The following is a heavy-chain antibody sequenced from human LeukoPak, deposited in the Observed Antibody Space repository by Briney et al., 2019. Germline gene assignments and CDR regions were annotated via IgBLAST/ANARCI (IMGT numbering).Heavy chain of an antibody. CDR1: GGSISSYY. V-gene: IGHV4-59*12. D-gene: IGHD5-18*01. CDR3: ARDVPTVQLWRTDAFDI. J-gene: IGHJ3*02. CDR2: IYYSGST. Sequence: SETLSLTCTVSGGSISSYYWNWIRQPPGKGLEWIGYIYYSGSTNYNPSLKSRVTISVDTSKNQFSLKLTSVTAADTAVYYCARDVPTVQLWRTDAFDIWGQGTMVTVSS.